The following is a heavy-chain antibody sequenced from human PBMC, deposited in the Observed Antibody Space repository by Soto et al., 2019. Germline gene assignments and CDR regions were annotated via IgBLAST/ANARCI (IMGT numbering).Heavy chain of an antibody. J-gene: IGHJ4*02. Sequence: QVQLVESGGGVVQPGRSLRLSCAASGFTFSSDGMHWVRQAPGKGLEWVAIISYDGINKYYANSVKGLFTISRDNSMNTLYLQMNSLRAEDTAVYYCAKSMYNWNDGFFDYWGQGAPVTVSS. V-gene: IGHV3-30*18. CDR3: AKSMYNWNDGFFDY. CDR2: ISYDGINK. CDR1: GFTFSSDG. D-gene: IGHD1-1*01.